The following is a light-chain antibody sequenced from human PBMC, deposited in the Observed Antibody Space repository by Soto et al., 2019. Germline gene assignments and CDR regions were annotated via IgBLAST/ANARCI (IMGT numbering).Light chain of an antibody. V-gene: IGKV3-20*01. CDR1: QSVSSY. CDR3: HQYGISPPT. CDR2: DAS. Sequence: EIVLTQSPATLSLSPGERATLSCRASQSVSSYLLWYQQKPGQAPRLLIYDASNRATGTPDRFSGSGSGTDFTLTISSLEPEDFAVFYCHQYGISPPTFGPGTKV. J-gene: IGKJ1*01.